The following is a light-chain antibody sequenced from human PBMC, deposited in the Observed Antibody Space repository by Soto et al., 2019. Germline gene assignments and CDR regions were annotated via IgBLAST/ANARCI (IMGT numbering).Light chain of an antibody. Sequence: QSALTQPASVSGSPGQSITISCTGTSSDVGGYNYVSWYQQQPGKAPKLMIYEVSDRPSGVSNRFSGSKSGNTASLTISGLQTEDEADYYCSSYTSSGAQVFGSGTKVTVL. V-gene: IGLV2-14*01. CDR1: SSDVGGYNY. J-gene: IGLJ1*01. CDR2: EVS. CDR3: SSYTSSGAQV.